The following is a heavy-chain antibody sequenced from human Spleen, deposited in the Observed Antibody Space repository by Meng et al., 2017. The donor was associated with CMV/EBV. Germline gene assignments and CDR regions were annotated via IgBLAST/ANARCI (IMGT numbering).Heavy chain of an antibody. Sequence: GESLKISCVGSGFTFRTCGMHWVRQAPGKGLEWVTFIRYDGSDKFYADSMGGRFTISRDNSKNTLYLQINSLRAEDTAVYYCARAVHYSDPSDSMDHWGRGTLVTVSS. CDR2: IRYDGSDK. D-gene: IGHD3-22*01. V-gene: IGHV3-30*02. CDR3: ARAVHYSDPSDSMDH. J-gene: IGHJ4*02. CDR1: GFTFRTCG.